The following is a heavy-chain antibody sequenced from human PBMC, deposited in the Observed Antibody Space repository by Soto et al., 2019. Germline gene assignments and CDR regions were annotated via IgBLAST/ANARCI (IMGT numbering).Heavy chain of an antibody. CDR2: FDPEDGET. J-gene: IGHJ5*02. CDR3: ATLPTVTTSYNWFDP. D-gene: IGHD4-17*01. CDR1: GYTLTELS. Sequence: ASVKVSCKVSGYTLTELSMHWVRQAPGKGLEWMGGFDPEDGETIYAQKFQGRVTMTEDTSTDTAYMELSSLRSEDTAVYYCATLPTVTTSYNWFDPWGQGTLVTVSS. V-gene: IGHV1-24*01.